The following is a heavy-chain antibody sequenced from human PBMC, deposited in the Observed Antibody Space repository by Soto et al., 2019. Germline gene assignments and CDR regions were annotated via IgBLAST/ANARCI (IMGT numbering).Heavy chain of an antibody. D-gene: IGHD3-10*01. CDR3: ANGHYNDFFCFAS. CDR2: IGDSALST. J-gene: IGHJ5*02. CDR1: GVNHRPST. V-gene: IGHV3-23*01. Sequence: GGSLRLSGAVSGVNHRPSTVTWVRQAPGKGLEWVSAIGDSALSTYYTDAVKGRFTVSRDKSHRSRFLQMNSLTAEDAAMYYCANGHYNDFFCFASWGRGTKVTVSS.